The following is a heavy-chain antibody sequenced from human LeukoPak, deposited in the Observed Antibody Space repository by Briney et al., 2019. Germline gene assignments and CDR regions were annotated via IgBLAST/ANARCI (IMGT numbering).Heavy chain of an antibody. CDR1: GFTFSTAW. D-gene: IGHD3-10*01. J-gene: IGHJ3*01. Sequence: PGGSLRLSCAASGFTFSTAWMHWVRQAPGKGLVWVSRIYSDGSDKTYADSVRGRFTISGDNAKNTVYLQMNSLRAEDSAVYYCASDSGHAFYFWGQGTMVTVSS. CDR2: IYSDGSDK. CDR3: ASDSGHAFYF. V-gene: IGHV3-74*01.